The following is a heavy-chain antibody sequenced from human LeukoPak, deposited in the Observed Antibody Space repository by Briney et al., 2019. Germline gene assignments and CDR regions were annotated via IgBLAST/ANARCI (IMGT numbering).Heavy chain of an antibody. D-gene: IGHD6-6*01. J-gene: IGHJ6*02. CDR1: GFTFSSYG. CDR3: ASQYISSIERVYYYYGMDV. CDR2: ISYDGSNK. Sequence: GGSLRLSCAASGFTFSSYGMHWVRQAPGKGLEWVAVISYDGSNKYYADSVKGRFTISRDNSKNTLYLQMNSLRAEDTAVYYCASQYISSIERVYYYYGMDVWGQGTTVTVSS. V-gene: IGHV3-30*03.